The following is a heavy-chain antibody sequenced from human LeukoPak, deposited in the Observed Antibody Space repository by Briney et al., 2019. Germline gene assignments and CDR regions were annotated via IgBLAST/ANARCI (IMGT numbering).Heavy chain of an antibody. J-gene: IGHJ4*02. CDR2: IDPRDSFT. CDR3: VRHYASGQDY. Sequence: GESLKSSCKASGYTFTSYWISWVRHTPGKGLEWMARIDPRDSFTRYGPSFQGHVTISSDKSINTAYLHWSSLKASDTATYYCVRHYASGQDYWGQGTLVTVSS. CDR1: GYTFTSYW. D-gene: IGHD3-10*01. V-gene: IGHV5-10-1*01.